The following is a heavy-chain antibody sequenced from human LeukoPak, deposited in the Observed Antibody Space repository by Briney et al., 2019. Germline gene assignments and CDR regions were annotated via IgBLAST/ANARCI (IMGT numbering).Heavy chain of an antibody. Sequence: GGSLRLSCAAAGFTFNSYWMHWVRQAPGKGLVWVSRINSDGSSTRYADSVKGRFTISRDNAKNTLYLQMNSLRAEDTAVYYCARDIALSYGYRGAVDYWGQGTLVTVPS. CDR3: ARDIALSYGYRGAVDY. V-gene: IGHV3-74*01. CDR1: GFTFNSYW. D-gene: IGHD5-18*01. CDR2: INSDGSST. J-gene: IGHJ4*02.